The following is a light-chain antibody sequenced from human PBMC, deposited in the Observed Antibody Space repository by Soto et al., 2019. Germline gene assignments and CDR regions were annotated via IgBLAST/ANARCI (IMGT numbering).Light chain of an antibody. V-gene: IGLV1-51*02. CDR1: SSNIGNNY. CDR3: GTWDSSLSAVV. J-gene: IGLJ2*01. Sequence: QSVLTQPPSVSAAPGQKVTISCSGSSSNIGNNYASWYQQLPGTAPKLLIYENNKRPSGIPDRFSGSKSGTSATLGITGLQTGDEADYYCGTWDSSLSAVVFGGGTKVTVL. CDR2: ENN.